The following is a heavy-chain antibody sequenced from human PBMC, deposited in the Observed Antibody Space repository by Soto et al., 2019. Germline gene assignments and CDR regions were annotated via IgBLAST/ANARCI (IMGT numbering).Heavy chain of an antibody. CDR3: ARDLSGSWGMDV. J-gene: IGHJ6*02. CDR2: IWYDGSNK. CDR1: GFTFSSYG. V-gene: IGHV3-33*01. D-gene: IGHD6-25*01. Sequence: GGSLRLSCAASGFTFSSYGMHWVRQAPGKGLEWVAVIWYDGSNKYYADSVKGRFTISRDNSKNTLYLQMNSLRAEDTAAYYCARDLSGSWGMDVWGQGTTVTVSS.